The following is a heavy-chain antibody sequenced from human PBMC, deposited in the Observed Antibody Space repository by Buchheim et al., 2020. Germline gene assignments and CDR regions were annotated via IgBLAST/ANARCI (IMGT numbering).Heavy chain of an antibody. CDR3: AKEWGGSESFDY. CDR2: ICSSGGSS. J-gene: IGHJ4*02. Sequence: EVQLLESGGGLVQPGGSLRLSCAASGFTFSSQSMDWVRQAPGKGMEWVSAICSSGGSSYYPDSVRGRFTISRDNSKNTLDLQMNGVTADDTAIYYCAKEWGGSESFDYWGQGTL. CDR1: GFTFSSQS. D-gene: IGHD5-12*01. V-gene: IGHV3-23*01.